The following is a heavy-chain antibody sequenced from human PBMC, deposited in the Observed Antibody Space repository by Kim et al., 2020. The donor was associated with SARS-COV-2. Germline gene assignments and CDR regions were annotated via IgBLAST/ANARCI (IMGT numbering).Heavy chain of an antibody. CDR3: AREYYYDSSGYYFRYEMDAFDI. CDR2: INSDGSST. J-gene: IGHJ3*02. CDR1: GFTFSSYW. V-gene: IGHV3-74*01. D-gene: IGHD3-22*01. Sequence: GGSLRLSCAASGFTFSSYWMHWVRQAPGKGLVWVSRINSDGSSTSYADSVKGRFTISRDNAKNTLYLQMNSLRAEDTAVYYCAREYYYDSSGYYFRYEMDAFDIWGQGTMVTVSS.